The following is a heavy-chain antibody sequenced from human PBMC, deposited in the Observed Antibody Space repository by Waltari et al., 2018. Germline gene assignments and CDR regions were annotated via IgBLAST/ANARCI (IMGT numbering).Heavy chain of an antibody. Sequence: EVQLVESGGGLVQPGESLRLSCVASGFLLSNYWMSWVRQAPGKGLEWVANIKEDGSQRYYVDSVNGRFTISRDNAKNSLYLQMNSLRVEDTAVFYCVKGGGNFHSWGQGTLVTVS. CDR2: IKEDGSQR. CDR1: GFLLSNYW. V-gene: IGHV3-7*03. J-gene: IGHJ4*02. CDR3: VKGGGNFHS. D-gene: IGHD1-1*01.